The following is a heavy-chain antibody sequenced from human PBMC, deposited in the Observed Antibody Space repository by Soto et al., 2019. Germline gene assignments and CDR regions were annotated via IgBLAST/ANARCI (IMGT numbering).Heavy chain of an antibody. Sequence: GASVKVSCKSSGYTFTSYGISWVRQAPGQGLEWMGWISAYNGNTNYAQKLQGRVTMTTDTSTSTVYMELSSLRSEDTAVYYCAINYEAYCGGDCYTSLDVWGQGTTVTVSS. J-gene: IGHJ6*02. D-gene: IGHD2-21*02. CDR2: ISAYNGNT. CDR3: AINYEAYCGGDCYTSLDV. V-gene: IGHV1-18*01. CDR1: GYTFTSYG.